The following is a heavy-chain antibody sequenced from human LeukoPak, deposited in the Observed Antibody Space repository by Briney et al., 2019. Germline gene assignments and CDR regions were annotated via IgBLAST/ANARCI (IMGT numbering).Heavy chain of an antibody. J-gene: IGHJ6*03. CDR1: GGSFSGYY. CDR3: ARARYCSSTSCHPKYYDFWSGPRKSYYYYYMDV. D-gene: IGHD3-3*01. V-gene: IGHV4-34*01. Sequence: SETLSLTCAVYGGSFSGYYWSWIRQPPGKGLEWIGEINHSGSTNYNPSLKSRVTISVDTSKNQFSLKRSSVTAADTAVYYCARARYCSSTSCHPKYYDFWSGPRKSYYYYYMDVWGKGTTVTVSS. CDR2: INHSGST.